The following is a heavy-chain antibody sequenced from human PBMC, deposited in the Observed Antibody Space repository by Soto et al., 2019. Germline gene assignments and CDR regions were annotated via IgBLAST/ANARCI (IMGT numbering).Heavy chain of an antibody. D-gene: IGHD2-15*01. CDR1: GYTFTSYG. CDR2: ISAYNGNT. CDR3: ARADIVVVVAAGNWFDP. Sequence: ASVKVSCKASGYTFTSYGISWVRQAPGQGLEWMGWISAYNGNTNYAQKLQGRVTMTTDTSTSTAYMELRSLRSDDTAVYYCARADIVVVVAAGNWFDPWGQGTLVTVSS. J-gene: IGHJ5*02. V-gene: IGHV1-18*01.